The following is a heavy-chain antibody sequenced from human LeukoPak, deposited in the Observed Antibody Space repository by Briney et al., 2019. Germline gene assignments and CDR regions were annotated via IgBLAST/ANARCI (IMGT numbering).Heavy chain of an antibody. V-gene: IGHV3-30-3*01. CDR1: GFTFSSYA. J-gene: IGHJ3*02. Sequence: GGSLRLSCAASGFTFSSYALGPPGSRQGAGVVAVISYDGSNKYYADPVKGRFTISRDNSKNTLYLQMNSLRAEDTAVYYCARDRLDRAAFDIWGQGTMVTVSS. CDR3: ARDRLDRAAFDI. CDR2: ISYDGSNK. D-gene: IGHD2-2*03.